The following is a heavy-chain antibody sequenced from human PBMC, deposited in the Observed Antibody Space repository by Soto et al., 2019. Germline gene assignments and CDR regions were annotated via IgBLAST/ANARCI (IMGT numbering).Heavy chain of an antibody. D-gene: IGHD2-2*01. J-gene: IGHJ4*02. Sequence: PSETLSLTCTVSGGSVTNSSYYWGWIRQSPGKGLEWIGSVYYRGRSYSKSSVKSRVTISVDTPKNRFSLSLNSVTASDTAVYFCVRKRSTVPTQAYFDYSGRGAVVTFSS. CDR3: VRKRSTVPTQAYFDY. CDR2: VYYRGRS. CDR1: GGSVTNSSYY. V-gene: IGHV4-39*01.